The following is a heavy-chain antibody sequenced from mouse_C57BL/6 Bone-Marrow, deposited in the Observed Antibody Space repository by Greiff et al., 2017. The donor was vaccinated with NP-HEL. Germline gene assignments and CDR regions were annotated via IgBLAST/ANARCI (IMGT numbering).Heavy chain of an antibody. CDR1: GFTFSSYA. V-gene: IGHV5-4*01. J-gene: IGHJ4*01. CDR2: ISDGGSYT. D-gene: IGHD4-1*01. Sequence: EVQGVESGGGLVKPGGSLKLSCAASGFTFSSYAMSWVRQTPEKRLEWVATISDGGSYTYYPDNVKGRFTISRDNAKNNLYLQMSHLKSEDTAMYYCARDGPGPPYAMDYWGQGTSVTVSS. CDR3: ARDGPGPPYAMDY.